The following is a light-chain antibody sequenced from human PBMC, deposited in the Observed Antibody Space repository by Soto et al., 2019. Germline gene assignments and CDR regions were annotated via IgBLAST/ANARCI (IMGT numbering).Light chain of an antibody. CDR1: SSDVGGFIY. CDR3: SSYTSSNTLV. Sequence: QSVLTQPASVSGSPGQSITISCTGTSSDVGGFIYVSWYQHHPGKVPKLIIYEVSNRPSGVSDRFSGSKSGNTAALTISGLQAEDEGDYYCSSYTSSNTLVFGGGTKLTVL. J-gene: IGLJ3*02. CDR2: EVS. V-gene: IGLV2-14*01.